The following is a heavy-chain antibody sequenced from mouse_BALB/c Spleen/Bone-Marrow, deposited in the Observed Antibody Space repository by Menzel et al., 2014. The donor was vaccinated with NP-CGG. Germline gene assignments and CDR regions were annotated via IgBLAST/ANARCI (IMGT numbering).Heavy chain of an antibody. CDR2: IDPSDSYT. J-gene: IGHJ3*01. D-gene: IGHD2-4*01. V-gene: IGHV1-69*02. CDR3: ARTYYDYDWFAY. CDR1: GYTFTSYW. Sequence: VKLQESGVEFVKPGASVKLSCKASGYTFTSYWMHWVKQRPGQGLERIGEIDPSDSYTKYNQNFKGKATLTVDKSSSTAYMQLSSLTSEDSAVYYCARTYYDYDWFAYWGQGTLATVSA.